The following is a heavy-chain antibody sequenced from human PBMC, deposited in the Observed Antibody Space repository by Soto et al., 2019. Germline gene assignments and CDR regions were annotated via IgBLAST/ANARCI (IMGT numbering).Heavy chain of an antibody. CDR2: ISNDADNQ. V-gene: IGHV3-30*18. D-gene: IGHD5-18*01. J-gene: IGHJ4*02. CDR3: AKEGIQLWSAFDH. CDR1: GFTFSNYG. Sequence: QVQLVESGGGVVQPGRSLRLSCAASGFTFSNYGIHWVRQAPGKGLEWVAVISNDADNQYYADSVKGRFTISRDNYKNTLYLQMNSLRADDTAVYFCAKEGIQLWSAFDHWGQGTLVTVSS.